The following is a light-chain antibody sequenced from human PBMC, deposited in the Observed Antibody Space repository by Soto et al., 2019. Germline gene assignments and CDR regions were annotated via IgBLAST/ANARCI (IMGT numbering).Light chain of an antibody. V-gene: IGKV3-20*01. CDR3: QQYSSWPS. J-gene: IGKJ3*01. CDR2: GAS. CDR1: QSVSSSH. Sequence: EIALPQAQVTWSLSPGARATLSCRASQSVSSSHLAWYQQKPGQAPRLLIYGASSRATGIPDRFSGSGSGTEFTLTISRLQPEDFAVYYCQQYSSWPSFGPGTKVDI.